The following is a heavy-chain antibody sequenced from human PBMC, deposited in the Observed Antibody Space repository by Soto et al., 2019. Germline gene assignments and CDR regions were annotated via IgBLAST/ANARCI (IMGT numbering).Heavy chain of an antibody. Sequence: GGSLRLSCAASGFTFSSYVMHWVRQAPGKGLEWVAVIWYDGSNQYYADSVKGRFTISRDISKNTLYLQMNSLRAEDTAIYYCARGRIYCGGGSCYRSAFDIWGQGTMVTVSS. CDR3: ARGRIYCGGGSCYRSAFDI. CDR1: GFTFSSYV. V-gene: IGHV3-33*01. D-gene: IGHD2-15*01. CDR2: IWYDGSNQ. J-gene: IGHJ3*02.